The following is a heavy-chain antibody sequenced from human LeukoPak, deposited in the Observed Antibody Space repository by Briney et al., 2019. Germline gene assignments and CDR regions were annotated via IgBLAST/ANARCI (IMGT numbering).Heavy chain of an antibody. CDR2: ISYDGSNK. D-gene: IGHD3-22*01. V-gene: IGHV3-30-3*01. CDR1: GFTFSSYA. J-gene: IGHJ4*02. Sequence: GRSLRLSCAASGFTFSSYAMHWVRQAPGKGLEWVAVISYDGSNKYYADSVKGRFTISRDNSKNTLYLQMNSLRAEDTAVYYCARGWDYDSGGRPTAYVYWGQGTLVSVSS. CDR3: ARGWDYDSGGRPTAYVY.